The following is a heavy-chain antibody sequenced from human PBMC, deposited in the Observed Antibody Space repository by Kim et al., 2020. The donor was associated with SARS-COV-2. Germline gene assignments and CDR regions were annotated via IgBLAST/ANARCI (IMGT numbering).Heavy chain of an antibody. D-gene: IGHD3-9*01. J-gene: IGHJ5*02. CDR1: GFTFSDYY. V-gene: IGHV3-11*04. Sequence: GGSLRLSCAASGFTFSDYYMSWIRQAPGKGLEWVSYISSSGSTIYYADSVKGRFTISRDNAKNSLYLQMNSLRAEDTAVYYCARDPSPESYYDILSGSVGHGGFDPWGQGTLVTVSS. CDR2: ISSSGSTI. CDR3: ARDPSPESYYDILSGSVGHGGFDP.